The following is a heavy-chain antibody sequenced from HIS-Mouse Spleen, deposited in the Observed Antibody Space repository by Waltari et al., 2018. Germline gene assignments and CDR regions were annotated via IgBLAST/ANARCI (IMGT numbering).Heavy chain of an antibody. D-gene: IGHD4-4*01. CDR3: ARGHDYSNYFDY. CDR2: MNPNSGNT. V-gene: IGHV1-8*01. Sequence: QVQLVQSGAEVKKPGASVKVSCKASGYTFTSSHINWLRQATGQGLEWMGWMNPNSGNTGYAQKFQGRVTMTRNTSISTAYMELSSLRSEDTAVYYCARGHDYSNYFDYWGQGTLVTVSS. J-gene: IGHJ4*02. CDR1: GYTFTSSH.